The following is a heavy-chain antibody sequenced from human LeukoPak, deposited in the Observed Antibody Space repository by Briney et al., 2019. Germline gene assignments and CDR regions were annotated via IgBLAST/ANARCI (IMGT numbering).Heavy chain of an antibody. CDR3: ARDKPPPYYYDSSGIFDY. J-gene: IGHJ4*02. V-gene: IGHV3-33*01. Sequence: GGSLRLSCAASGFTFSSYGMHWVRQAPGKGLEWVAVIWYDGSNKFYADSVKGRFTISRDNSKNTLYLQMNSLRAEDTAVYYCARDKPPPYYYDSSGIFDYWGQGTLVTVSS. D-gene: IGHD3-22*01. CDR1: GFTFSSYG. CDR2: IWYDGSNK.